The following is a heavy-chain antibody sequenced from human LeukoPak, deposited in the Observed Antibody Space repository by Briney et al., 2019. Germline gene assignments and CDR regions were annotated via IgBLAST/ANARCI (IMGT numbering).Heavy chain of an antibody. D-gene: IGHD3-9*01. CDR2: INAGNGKT. CDR3: ASGILTGYPKYYYYGMDV. Sequence: ASVKVSCKASGYTFTSYAMHWVRQAPGQRLEWMGWINAGNGKTKYSQKFQGRVTITRDTSASTAYMELSSLRSEDTAVYYCASGILTGYPKYYYYGMDVWGKGTTVTVSS. J-gene: IGHJ6*04. V-gene: IGHV1-3*01. CDR1: GYTFTSYA.